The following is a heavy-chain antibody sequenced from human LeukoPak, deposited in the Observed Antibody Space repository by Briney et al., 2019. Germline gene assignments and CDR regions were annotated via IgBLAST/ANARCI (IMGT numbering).Heavy chain of an antibody. D-gene: IGHD2-8*02. J-gene: IGHJ4*02. CDR1: GGSISSRSYY. CDR3: ARQPYTGHAGFDF. V-gene: IGHV4-39*01. CDR2: IYYSGRT. Sequence: SETLSLTCTVSGGSISSRSYYWGWIRQPPGKGLESIGSIYYSGRTYYNPSFESRVTISEDKSKNQFSLKLSSVTAADTAVYYCARQPYTGHAGFDFWGQGTLVTVSS.